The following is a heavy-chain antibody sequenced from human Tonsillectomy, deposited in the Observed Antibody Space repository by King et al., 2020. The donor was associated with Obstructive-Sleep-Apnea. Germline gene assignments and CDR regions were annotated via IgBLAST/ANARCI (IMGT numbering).Heavy chain of an antibody. CDR1: GFSFRSYS. CDR2: VNSDSTAI. Sequence: VQLVESGGGAVQPGGSLRLSCVGSGFSFRSYSMNWVRQAPGKGLEWLSYVNSDSTAILYAASVRDRFTISRDNAESSLSLQMNSLRVEDTAIYYCVRDRDWSFDDWGQGTLVTVSS. D-gene: IGHD3-9*01. J-gene: IGHJ4*02. V-gene: IGHV3-48*01. CDR3: VRDRDWSFDD.